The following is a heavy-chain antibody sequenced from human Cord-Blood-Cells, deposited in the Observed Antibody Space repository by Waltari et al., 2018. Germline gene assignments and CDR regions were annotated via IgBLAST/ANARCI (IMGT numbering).Heavy chain of an antibody. V-gene: IGHV1-24*01. CDR2: FDPEEGEK. D-gene: IGHD6-13*01. CDR3: ATDSRAAGTRGFDY. Sequence: QVQLVQSGAEVKKPGASVKVSCKVSGYTLTELSMHWLRQAPGKGLEWMGGFDPEEGEKIYAQKFQGRVTMTEDTSTDTAYMELSSLRSEDTAVYYCATDSRAAGTRGFDYWGQGTLVTVSS. J-gene: IGHJ4*02. CDR1: GYTLTELS.